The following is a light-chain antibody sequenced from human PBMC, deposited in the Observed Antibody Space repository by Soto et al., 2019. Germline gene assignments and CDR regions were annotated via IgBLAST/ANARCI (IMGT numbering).Light chain of an antibody. CDR1: SSDVGGYNY. CDR3: SAYTSSSTLGV. J-gene: IGLJ2*01. CDR2: DVS. Sequence: QSVLTQPASVSGSPGQSITISCTGTSSDVGGYNYFSWYQQHPGKAPKLMIYDVSNRPSGVSNRFSGSKSGNTASLTISGLQAEDDADYYCSAYTSSSTLGVFGGGTQLTVL. V-gene: IGLV2-14*01.